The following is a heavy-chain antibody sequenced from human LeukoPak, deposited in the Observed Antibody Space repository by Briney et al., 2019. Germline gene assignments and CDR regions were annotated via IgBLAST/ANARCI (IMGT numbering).Heavy chain of an antibody. D-gene: IGHD1-1*01. Sequence: PSETLSLTCTVSGGSISSYYWSWIRQPPGKGLEWIGYIYISGSTNYNPSLKSRVTMSVDTSKNQFSLKLSSVTAADTAVYYCARDRGTGNDDGFDYWGQGTLVTVSS. J-gene: IGHJ4*02. CDR3: ARDRGTGNDDGFDY. CDR2: IYISGST. CDR1: GGSISSYY. V-gene: IGHV4-59*12.